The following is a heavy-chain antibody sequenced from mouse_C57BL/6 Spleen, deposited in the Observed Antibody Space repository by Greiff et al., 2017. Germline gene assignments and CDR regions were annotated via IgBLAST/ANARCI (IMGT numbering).Heavy chain of an antibody. CDR3: ARSSIYYGNGAMDY. Sequence: VQLQQSGPELVKPGASVKISCKASGYAFSSSWMNWVKQRPGKGLEWIGRIYPGDGDTNYNGKFKGKATLTADKSSSTAYMQLSSLTSEDSAVYYCARSSIYYGNGAMDYWGQGTSVTVSS. CDR1: GYAFSSSW. D-gene: IGHD2-1*01. CDR2: IYPGDGDT. V-gene: IGHV1-82*01. J-gene: IGHJ4*01.